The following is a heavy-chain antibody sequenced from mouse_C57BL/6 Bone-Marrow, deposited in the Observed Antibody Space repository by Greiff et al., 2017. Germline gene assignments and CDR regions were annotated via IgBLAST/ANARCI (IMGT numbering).Heavy chain of an antibody. V-gene: IGHV5-4*01. Sequence: EVQLVESGGGLVKPGGSLKLSCAASGFTFSSYAMSWVRQTPEKRLEWVATISDGGSYTYYPDNVKGRFTISRDNAKNNLYLQMSHLKSEDTAMYYCARDRIYYGTMDYWGQGTSVTVSS. CDR2: ISDGGSYT. D-gene: IGHD2-1*01. CDR1: GFTFSSYA. J-gene: IGHJ4*01. CDR3: ARDRIYYGTMDY.